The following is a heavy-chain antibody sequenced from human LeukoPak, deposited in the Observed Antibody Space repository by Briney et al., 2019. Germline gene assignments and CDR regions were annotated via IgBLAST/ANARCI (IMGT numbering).Heavy chain of an antibody. CDR3: ARGRDMTTVTHFDY. V-gene: IGHV1-69*13. D-gene: IGHD4-17*01. J-gene: IGHJ4*02. CDR2: IIPIFGTA. Sequence: GPSVKLSCKASGGTFSSYAISWVRQARGQGREWMGGIIPIFGTANYAQKFQGRDTITADESTSTAHMEVRSLRSEDPGVCYCARGRDMTTVTHFDYWGQGTLVTVSS. CDR1: GGTFSSYA.